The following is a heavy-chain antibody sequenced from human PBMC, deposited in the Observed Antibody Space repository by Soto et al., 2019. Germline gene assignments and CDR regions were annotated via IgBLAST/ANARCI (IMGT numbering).Heavy chain of an antibody. Sequence: GGSLRLSCAASGFTFSSYAMSWVRQAPGKGLEWVSAISGSGGSTYYADSVKGRFTISRDNSKNTLYLQMNSLRAEDKAVYYSPTLSHFCSGHFSYYYYYMDVWGKGTTVTVSS. D-gene: IGHD3-3*02. CDR2: ISGSGGST. CDR3: PTLSHFCSGHFSYYYYYMDV. CDR1: GFTFSSYA. J-gene: IGHJ6*03. V-gene: IGHV3-23*01.